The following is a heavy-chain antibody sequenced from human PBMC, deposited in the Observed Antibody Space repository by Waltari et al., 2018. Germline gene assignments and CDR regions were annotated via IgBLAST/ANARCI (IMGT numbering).Heavy chain of an antibody. CDR1: GGSISSYH. CDR2: IYYSGST. CDR3: ARDSYGGNFDY. D-gene: IGHD2-15*01. Sequence: QVQLQESGPGLVKPSETLSLTCTVSGGSISSYHWCWIRQPPGKGLEWIGYIYYSGSTNYNPSLKSRVTISVDTSKNQFSLKLSSVTAADTAVYYCARDSYGGNFDYWGQGTLVTVSS. J-gene: IGHJ4*02. V-gene: IGHV4-59*01.